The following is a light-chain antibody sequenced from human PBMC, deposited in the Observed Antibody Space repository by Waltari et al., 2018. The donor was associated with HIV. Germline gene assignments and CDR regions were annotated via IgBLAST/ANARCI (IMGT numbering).Light chain of an antibody. CDR2: DNN. Sequence: QSVLTQPPSVSAAPGQKDTISCSGSSSNIGNNYVSWYQQLPGTAPKLLIYDNNKRPSGIPDRFSGSKSGTSATLDITGLQTGDEADYYCGTWDSRLSAVVFGGGTKLTVL. CDR3: GTWDSRLSAVV. V-gene: IGLV1-51*01. CDR1: SSNIGNNY. J-gene: IGLJ2*01.